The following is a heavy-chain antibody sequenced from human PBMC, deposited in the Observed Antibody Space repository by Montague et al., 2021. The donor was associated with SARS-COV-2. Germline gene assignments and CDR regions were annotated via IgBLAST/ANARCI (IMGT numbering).Heavy chain of an antibody. CDR2: VGYSGNT. CDR3: ARREYSYGWGD. J-gene: IGHJ4*02. CDR1: GGPISGSSDY. V-gene: IGHV4-39*01. Sequence: SETLSFTCTVTGGPISGSSDYWGWIRQSPGKGLEWIASVGYSGNTYYSPSLKSRLTISVDTSKNQFSLKLNSVTAADTALYYCARREYSYGWGDWGQGTLVAVSS. D-gene: IGHD5-18*01.